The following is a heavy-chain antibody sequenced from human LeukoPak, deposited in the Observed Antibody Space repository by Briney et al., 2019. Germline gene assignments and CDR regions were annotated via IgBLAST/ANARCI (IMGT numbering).Heavy chain of an antibody. J-gene: IGHJ4*02. CDR3: AMTVAADY. CDR2: ISDSGGST. CDR1: GFTFNNYA. Sequence: PGGSLRLSCAASGFTFNNYAMTWVRQAPGKGLEWVSTISDSGGSTYYADSVKGRFTLSRDNSKNTLYLQVSNLKAEDTALYYCAMTVAADYWGQGTLVTVSS. D-gene: IGHD6-19*01. V-gene: IGHV3-23*01.